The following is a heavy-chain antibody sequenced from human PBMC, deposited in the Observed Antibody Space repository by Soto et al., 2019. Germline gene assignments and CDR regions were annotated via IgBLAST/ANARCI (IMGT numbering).Heavy chain of an antibody. CDR2: ISWNSGSI. D-gene: IGHD2-15*01. J-gene: IGHJ4*02. V-gene: IGHV3-9*01. CDR1: GFTFDDSA. CDR3: AKGRWVVVAQFDY. Sequence: EVQLVESGGGLVQPGRSLRLSCAASGFTFDDSAMHWVRQAPGKGLEGVSGISWNSGSIGYADSVKGRFTISRDNAKNALYLKMNSLRAEDTALYYCAKGRWVVVAQFDYWGQGTLVTVSS.